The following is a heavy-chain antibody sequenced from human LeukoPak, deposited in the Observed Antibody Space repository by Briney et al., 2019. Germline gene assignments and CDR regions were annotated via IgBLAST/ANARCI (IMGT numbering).Heavy chain of an antibody. D-gene: IGHD4-23*01. CDR1: GGSISSSSYY. J-gene: IGHJ4*02. Sequence: PSETLSLTCTVSGGSISSSSYYWVWIRQPPGKGLERIGSIYYYGSTYYNPSLKSRVTISLDTSKNQFSLNLSSVTAADTAVYYCARDNLRWPHSEYWGQGTLVTVSS. V-gene: IGHV4-39*07. CDR2: IYYYGST. CDR3: ARDNLRWPHSEY.